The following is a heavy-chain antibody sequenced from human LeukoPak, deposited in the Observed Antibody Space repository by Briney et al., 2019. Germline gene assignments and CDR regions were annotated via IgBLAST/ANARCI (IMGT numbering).Heavy chain of an antibody. CDR2: IYTSGST. CDR3: AGLGGYYYYYYMDV. J-gene: IGHJ6*03. CDR1: GGSISSYY. V-gene: IGHV4-4*07. D-gene: IGHD3-16*01. Sequence: SETLSLTCTVSGGSISSYYWSWIRQPAGKVLEWIGRIYTSGSTNYNPSLKSRVTMSVDTSKNQFSLKLSSVTAADTAVYYCAGLGGYYYYYYMDVWGKGTTVTISS.